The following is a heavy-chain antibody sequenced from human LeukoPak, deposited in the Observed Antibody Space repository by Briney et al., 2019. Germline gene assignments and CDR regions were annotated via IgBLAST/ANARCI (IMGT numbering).Heavy chain of an antibody. D-gene: IGHD3-16*01. CDR3: TGDDQGLAWIGY. CDR2: IIPIFGTA. CDR1: GGTFSSYA. V-gene: IGHV1-69*13. Sequence: SVTVSCTASGGTFSSYAISWVRQAPGPGREWMGWIIPIFGTANYAQKFQGRATITADESTSTAYMALSRLRSKATDREYCTGDDQGLAWIGYGGQGTLVTVSS. J-gene: IGHJ4*02.